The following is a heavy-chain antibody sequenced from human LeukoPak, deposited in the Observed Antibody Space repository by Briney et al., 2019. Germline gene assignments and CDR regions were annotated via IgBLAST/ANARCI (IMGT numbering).Heavy chain of an antibody. CDR1: GGSISSYY. Sequence: SETLSLTCTVSGGSISSYYCSWIRQPPGKGREWIGYIYYSGSTNYNPSLKSRVTISVDTSKNQFSLKLSSVTAADTAVYYCARWGTYYDSSGYSPGYMDVWGKGTTVTVSS. J-gene: IGHJ6*03. D-gene: IGHD3-22*01. CDR3: ARWGTYYDSSGYSPGYMDV. CDR2: IYYSGST. V-gene: IGHV4-59*01.